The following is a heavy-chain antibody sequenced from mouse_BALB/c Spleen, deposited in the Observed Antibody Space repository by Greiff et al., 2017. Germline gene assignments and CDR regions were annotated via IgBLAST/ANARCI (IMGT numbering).Heavy chain of an antibody. Sequence: EVQLVESGGGLVKPGGSLKLSCAASGFTFSSYAMSWVRQSPEKRLEWVAEISSGGSYTYYPDTVTGRFTISRDNAKNTLYLEMSSLRSEDTAMYYCARFITTGNYAMDYWGQGTSVTVSS. J-gene: IGHJ4*01. V-gene: IGHV5-9-4*01. CDR1: GFTFSSYA. CDR2: ISSGGSYT. D-gene: IGHD1-1*01. CDR3: ARFITTGNYAMDY.